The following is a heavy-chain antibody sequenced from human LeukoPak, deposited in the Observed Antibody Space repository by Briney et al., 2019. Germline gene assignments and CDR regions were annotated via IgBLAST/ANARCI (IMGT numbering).Heavy chain of an antibody. Sequence: GGSLRLSCAASGFTFSSNYMSWVRQAPGKGLEWVSVIYSGGSTYYADSVKGRFTISRDNSKNTLYLQMNSLRAEDTAVYYCAKFGYDFWSGYIDAFDIWGQGTMVTVSS. J-gene: IGHJ3*02. V-gene: IGHV3-53*01. D-gene: IGHD3-3*01. CDR1: GFTFSSNY. CDR3: AKFGYDFWSGYIDAFDI. CDR2: IYSGGST.